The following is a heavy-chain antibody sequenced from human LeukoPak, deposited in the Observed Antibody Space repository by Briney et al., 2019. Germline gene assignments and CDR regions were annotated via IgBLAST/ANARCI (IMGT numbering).Heavy chain of an antibody. V-gene: IGHV4-39*01. Sequence: SETLSLTCTVSGGSISSSSYYWGWIRQPPGKGLEWIGRIYYSGSTYYNPSLKSRVTISVDTSKNQFSLKLSSVTAADTAVYYCARQSLDIVVVVAAWIDYWGQGTLVTVSS. D-gene: IGHD2-15*01. J-gene: IGHJ4*02. CDR3: ARQSLDIVVVVAAWIDY. CDR2: IYYSGST. CDR1: GGSISSSSYY.